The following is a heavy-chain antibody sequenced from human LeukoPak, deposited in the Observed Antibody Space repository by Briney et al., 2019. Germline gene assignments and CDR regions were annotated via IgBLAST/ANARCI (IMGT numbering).Heavy chain of an antibody. Sequence: GGSLRLSCAASGFTVSSNYMSWVRQAPGKRLEWVSVIYSGGSTYYADSVKGRFTISRDNSKNTLYLQMNSLRAEDTAVYYCAKDRVGATKYYFDYWGQGTLVTVSS. J-gene: IGHJ4*02. CDR2: IYSGGST. V-gene: IGHV3-53*01. CDR1: GFTVSSNY. D-gene: IGHD1-26*01. CDR3: AKDRVGATKYYFDY.